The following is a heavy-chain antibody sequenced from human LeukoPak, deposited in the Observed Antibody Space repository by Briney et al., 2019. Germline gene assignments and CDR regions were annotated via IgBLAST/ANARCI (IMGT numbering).Heavy chain of an antibody. J-gene: IGHJ5*02. D-gene: IGHD3-10*01. CDR3: ARDNMVRGVLNWFDP. V-gene: IGHV3-7*01. CDR1: RFTSSSYY. Sequence: PGGALRLSCAASRFTSSSYYMSWVRRAPGKGLEWVANINQDGSEKYYVDSVKGRFTISRDNAKNSLYLQMNSLRDEDTAVYYCARDNMVRGVLNWFDPWGQGTLVTVSS. CDR2: INQDGSEK.